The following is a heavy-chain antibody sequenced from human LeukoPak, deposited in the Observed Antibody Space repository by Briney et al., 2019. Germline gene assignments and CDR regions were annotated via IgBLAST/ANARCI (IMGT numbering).Heavy chain of an antibody. CDR3: ARDGSTLPDDY. CDR2: INAGNGNT. D-gene: IGHD6-13*01. CDR1: GYTFTTYA. J-gene: IGHJ4*02. Sequence: ASVKVSCKASGYTFTTYAIHWVRQAPGQRLEWMGWINAGNGNTKYSQKFQARVTMTRDTSTSTVYMELSSLRSEDTAVYYCARDGSTLPDDYWGQGTLVTVSS. V-gene: IGHV1-3*01.